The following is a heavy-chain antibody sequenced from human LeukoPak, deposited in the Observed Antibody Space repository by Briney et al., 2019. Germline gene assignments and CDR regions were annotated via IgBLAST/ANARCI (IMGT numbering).Heavy chain of an antibody. CDR3: ARGKFDFDY. J-gene: IGHJ4*02. Sequence: GGSLRLSCVASGFMFASVGMNWVRKAPGKGLEWVANINQDGSEKYYVDSVKGRFTVSRDNAKNSLYLQMNSLRVEDTAVYYCARGKFDFDYWGQGTLVTVSS. D-gene: IGHD3-16*01. CDR1: GFMFASVG. V-gene: IGHV3-7*01. CDR2: INQDGSEK.